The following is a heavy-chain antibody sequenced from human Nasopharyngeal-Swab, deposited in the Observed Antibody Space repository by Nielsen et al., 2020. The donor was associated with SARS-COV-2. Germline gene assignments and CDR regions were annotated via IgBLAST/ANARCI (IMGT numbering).Heavy chain of an antibody. Sequence: VRRAPGKGLEWVSSISSSSSYIYYADSVKGRFTISRDNAKNSLYLQMNSLRAEDTAVYYCARDFMALRFLEWAKAGGLDYWGQGTLVTVSS. J-gene: IGHJ4*02. V-gene: IGHV3-21*01. D-gene: IGHD3-3*01. CDR3: ARDFMALRFLEWAKAGGLDY. CDR2: ISSSSSYI.